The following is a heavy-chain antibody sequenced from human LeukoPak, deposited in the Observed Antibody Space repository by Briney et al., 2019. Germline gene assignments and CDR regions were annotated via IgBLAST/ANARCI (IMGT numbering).Heavy chain of an antibody. CDR3: ARDGDSSGWSAFDY. CDR1: GYTFTSYG. D-gene: IGHD3-22*01. J-gene: IGHJ4*02. V-gene: IGHV1-18*01. CDR2: ISAYNGNT. Sequence: ASVKVPCKASGYTFTSYGISWVRQAPGQGLEWMGWISAYNGNTNYAQKLQGRVTMTTDTSTSTAYMELRSLRSDDTAVYYCARDGDSSGWSAFDYWGQGTLVTVSS.